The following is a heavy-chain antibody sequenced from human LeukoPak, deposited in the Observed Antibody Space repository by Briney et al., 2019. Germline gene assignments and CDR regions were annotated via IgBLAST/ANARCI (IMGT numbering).Heavy chain of an antibody. V-gene: IGHV3-30*18. J-gene: IGHJ6*02. CDR1: GFTFSSYG. Sequence: GRSLRLSCAASGFTFSSYGMHWVRQAPGKGLEWVAVISYDGSNKYYADSVKGRFNISRDNSKNTLYLQMNSLRAEDTAVYYCAKVGNLGPAYPDYYGSGSYPYGMDVWGQGTTVTVS. CDR2: ISYDGSNK. D-gene: IGHD3-10*01. CDR3: AKVGNLGPAYPDYYGSGSYPYGMDV.